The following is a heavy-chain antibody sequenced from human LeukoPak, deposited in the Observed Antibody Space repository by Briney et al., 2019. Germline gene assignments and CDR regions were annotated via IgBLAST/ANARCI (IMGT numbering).Heavy chain of an antibody. CDR3: ARGGSGSYYYDY. V-gene: IGHV3-66*01. J-gene: IGHJ4*02. Sequence: GGSPRLSCAASGFTVSSNYMSWVRQAPGKGLEWVSVIYSGSSTYYADSVKGRFTISRDNSKNTLYLQMNSLRAEDTAVYYCARGGSGSYYYDYWGQGTLVTVSS. D-gene: IGHD1-26*01. CDR1: GFTVSSNY. CDR2: IYSGSST.